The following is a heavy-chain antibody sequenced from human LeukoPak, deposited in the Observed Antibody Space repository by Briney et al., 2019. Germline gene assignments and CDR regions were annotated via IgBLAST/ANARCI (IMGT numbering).Heavy chain of an antibody. J-gene: IGHJ4*02. CDR3: AREDNHYYRSNTNFDY. CDR2: ISSSGSTI. CDR1: GFTFSDYY. Sequence: GGSLRLSCAASGFTFSDYYMSWIRQAPGKGLEWVSYISSSGSTIYYADSVKGRFTISRDNAKNSLYLQMNSLRAEDTAVYYCAREDNHYYRSNTNFDYWGQGTLVTVSS. D-gene: IGHD2-2*01. V-gene: IGHV3-11*04.